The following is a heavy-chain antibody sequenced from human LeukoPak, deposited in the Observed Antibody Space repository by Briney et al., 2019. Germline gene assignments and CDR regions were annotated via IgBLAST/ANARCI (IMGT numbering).Heavy chain of an antibody. CDR1: GGSISSSSYH. J-gene: IGHJ4*02. CDR2: IYYSGST. D-gene: IGHD3-22*01. V-gene: IGHV4-39*01. Sequence: PSETLSLTCTVSGGSISSSSYHWGWIRQPPGKGLEWIGSIYYSGSTYYNPSLKSRVTISVDTSKNQFSLKLSSVTAADTAVYYCARLYDSSGYGYYFDYWGQGTLVTVSS. CDR3: ARLYDSSGYGYYFDY.